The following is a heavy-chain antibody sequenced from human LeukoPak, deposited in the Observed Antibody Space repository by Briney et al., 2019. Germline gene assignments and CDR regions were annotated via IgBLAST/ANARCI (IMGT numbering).Heavy chain of an antibody. Sequence: PGGSLRLSCAASGFTFSSHEMNRVRQAPGKGLEWVSYISSSGSTIYYADSVKGRFTISRDNAKNSLYLQMNSLRAEDTAVYYCARGGLNFDYWGQGTLVTVSS. V-gene: IGHV3-48*03. CDR1: GFTFSSHE. CDR2: ISSSGSTI. J-gene: IGHJ4*02. CDR3: ARGGLNFDY. D-gene: IGHD3/OR15-3a*01.